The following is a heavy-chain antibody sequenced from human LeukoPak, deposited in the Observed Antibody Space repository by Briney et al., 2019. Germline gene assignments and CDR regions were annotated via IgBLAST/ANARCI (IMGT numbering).Heavy chain of an antibody. V-gene: IGHV3-74*03. CDR2: VKRDGINL. CDR1: RFTPRNFW. CDR3: AIDIVSGAGSLDF. Sequence: GGSLRLSCAPSRFTPRNFWMHSVPEAPGKGLVGGSRVKRDGINLTYADSVQGRFTISRDNAENMLYLQMNNLGAEDTAVYYCAIDIVSGAGSLDFWGQGPVITVSS. J-gene: IGHJ4*02. D-gene: IGHD3-10*01.